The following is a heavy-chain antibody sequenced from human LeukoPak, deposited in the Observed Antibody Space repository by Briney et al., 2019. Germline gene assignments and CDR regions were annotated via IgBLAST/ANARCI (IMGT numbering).Heavy chain of an antibody. Sequence: GGSLRLSCAASGFTFSSYWTHWVRQAPGKGLVWVSRINSEGSSTSYADSAKGRFTISRDNAKYTLYLQMNSLRAEDTAVDYCARDRYDSYYYDSSGTKFDYWGQGTLVTVSS. V-gene: IGHV3-74*01. J-gene: IGHJ4*02. CDR2: INSEGSST. CDR3: ARDRYDSYYYDSSGTKFDY. CDR1: GFTFSSYW. D-gene: IGHD3-22*01.